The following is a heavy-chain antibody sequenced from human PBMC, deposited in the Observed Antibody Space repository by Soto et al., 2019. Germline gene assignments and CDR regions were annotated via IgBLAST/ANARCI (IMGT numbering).Heavy chain of an antibody. Sequence: ASVKVSCKASGGTFSSYAISWVRQAPGQGLEWMGGIIPIFGTANYAQKFQGRVTITADESTSTAYMELSSLRSEDTAVYYCARASLKLYGSGLRVGEVAFDIWGQGTMVTVSS. CDR3: ARASLKLYGSGLRVGEVAFDI. CDR1: GGTFSSYA. J-gene: IGHJ3*02. V-gene: IGHV1-69*13. CDR2: IIPIFGTA. D-gene: IGHD3-10*01.